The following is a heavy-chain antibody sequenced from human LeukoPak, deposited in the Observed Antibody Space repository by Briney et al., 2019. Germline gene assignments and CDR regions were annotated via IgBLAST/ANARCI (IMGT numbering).Heavy chain of an antibody. D-gene: IGHD3-22*01. Sequence: GGSLRLSCAASGFTFSSYAMSWVRQAPGKGLEWVSAISGSGGSTYYADSVKGRFTISRDNSKNTLYLQMNSLRAEDTAVYYCATEGIGDSSGYYRHAFDIWGQGTMVTVSS. V-gene: IGHV3-23*01. J-gene: IGHJ3*02. CDR2: ISGSGGST. CDR3: ATEGIGDSSGYYRHAFDI. CDR1: GFTFSSYA.